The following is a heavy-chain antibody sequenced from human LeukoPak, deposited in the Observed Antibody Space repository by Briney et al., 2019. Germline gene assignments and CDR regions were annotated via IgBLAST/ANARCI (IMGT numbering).Heavy chain of an antibody. CDR1: GYSISSGYY. V-gene: IGHV4-38-2*01. CDR3: ARHITSNKRFDY. J-gene: IGHJ4*02. Sequence: SETLSLTCVVSGYSISSGYYWGWIRQPPGKGLEWIGSIYQSGGTFYTPSLKSRVTMSVDTSKNQFSLKLSSVTAADTAVYYCARHITSNKRFDYWGQGTLVTVSS. CDR2: IYQSGGT. D-gene: IGHD3-16*01.